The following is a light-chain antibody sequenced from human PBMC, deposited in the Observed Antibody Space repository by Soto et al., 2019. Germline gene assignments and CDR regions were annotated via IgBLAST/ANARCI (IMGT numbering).Light chain of an antibody. CDR1: QDISSW. CDR2: AAT. J-gene: IGKJ5*01. V-gene: IGKV1-33*01. CDR3: QQYENLPT. Sequence: EIEMTQSPTSLSSSVGDSVFTTFRASQDISSWVAWYQQKPGKAPKLLITAATNLQGGVPSRFRGSGSGTDFTFTISRLQPEDIATYYCQQYENLPTFGQGTRLEIK.